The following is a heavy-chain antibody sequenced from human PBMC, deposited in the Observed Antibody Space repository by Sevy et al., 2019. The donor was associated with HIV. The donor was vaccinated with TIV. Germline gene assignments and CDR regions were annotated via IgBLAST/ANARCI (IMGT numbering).Heavy chain of an antibody. Sequence: GGCLRLSCAASGFTFSDYYMSWIRQAPGKGLEWVSYISSSSSYTKYADSVKDRFTISRDNAKNSLYLQMISLRAEDTAVDYCARDRHFGWFGELLGGDYYYMDVWGKGTTVTVSS. CDR2: ISSSSSYT. J-gene: IGHJ6*03. V-gene: IGHV3-11*06. CDR3: ARDRHFGWFGELLGGDYYYMDV. CDR1: GFTFSDYY. D-gene: IGHD3-10*01.